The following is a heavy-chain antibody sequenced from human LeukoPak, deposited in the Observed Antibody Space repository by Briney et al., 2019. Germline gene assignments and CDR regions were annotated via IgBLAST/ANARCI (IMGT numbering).Heavy chain of an antibody. D-gene: IGHD6-6*01. J-gene: IGHJ3*02. CDR1: GGSISSSSYY. V-gene: IGHV4-39*07. CDR2: IYYSGST. CDR3: ATHFEVGGSSSPYDAFHI. Sequence: SETLSLTCTVSGGSISSSSYYWGWIRQPPGKGLEWIGSIYYSGSTYYNPSLKSRVTMSVDTSKNQFSLKLSSVTAADTAVYYCATHFEVGGSSSPYDAFHIWGQGTMVTVS.